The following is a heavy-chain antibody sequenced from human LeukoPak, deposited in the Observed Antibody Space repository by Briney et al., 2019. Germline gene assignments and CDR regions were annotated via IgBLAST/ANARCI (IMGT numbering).Heavy chain of an antibody. J-gene: IGHJ6*03. CDR3: ARVPIVATINYYYYYMDV. CDR1: GFTFSSYE. V-gene: IGHV3-48*03. D-gene: IGHD5-12*01. Sequence: TGGSLRLSCAASGFTFSSYEMNWVRQAPGKGLEWVSYISSSGSTIYYADSVKGRFTISRDNAENSLYLQMNSLRAEDTAVYYCARVPIVATINYYYYYMDVWGKGTTVTISS. CDR2: ISSSGSTI.